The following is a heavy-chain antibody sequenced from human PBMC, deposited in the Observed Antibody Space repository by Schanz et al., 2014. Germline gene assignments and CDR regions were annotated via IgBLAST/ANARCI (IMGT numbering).Heavy chain of an antibody. D-gene: IGHD2-2*01. V-gene: IGHV3-30-3*02. Sequence: VQLVESGGGLVQPGGSLRLSCAASGFTFSNSDIHWVRQAPGKGLEWVAVISYDGSNTYYADSVKGRFTISIDNSTNTLYLHMNTLRSEDTAVYYCAKDSTHVDIILVPTAIDYWGQGTLVTVSS. CDR1: GFTFSNSD. J-gene: IGHJ4*02. CDR2: ISYDGSNT. CDR3: AKDSTHVDIILVPTAIDY.